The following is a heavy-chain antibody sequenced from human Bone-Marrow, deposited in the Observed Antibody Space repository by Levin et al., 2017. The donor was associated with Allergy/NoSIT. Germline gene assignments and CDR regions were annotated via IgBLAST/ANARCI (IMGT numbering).Heavy chain of an antibody. D-gene: IGHD2-2*01. CDR3: TTRDCISTSCYFDY. Sequence: SCAASGFTFSNAWMNWVRQAPGKGLEWVGRIKSKTDGGTTDYAAPVKGRFTISRDDSKNTLYLQMNSLKTEDTAVYYCTTRDCISTSCYFDYWGQGTLVTVSS. CDR1: GFTFSNAW. J-gene: IGHJ4*02. CDR2: IKSKTDGGTT. V-gene: IGHV3-15*07.